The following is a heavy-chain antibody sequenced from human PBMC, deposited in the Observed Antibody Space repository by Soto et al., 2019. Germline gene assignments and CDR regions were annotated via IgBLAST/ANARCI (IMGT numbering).Heavy chain of an antibody. J-gene: IGHJ4*02. CDR1: GGSISSYY. V-gene: IGHV4-59*01. D-gene: IGHD6-13*01. CDR3: ARGNQDDWLRGSSWYFDY. Sequence: SETLSLTCTVSGGSISSYYWSWIRQPPGKGLEWVGYIYYSGSTNYNPSLKSRVTISVDTSKNQFSLKLSSVTAADTAVYYCARGNQDDWLRGSSWYFDYWGQGTLVTVSS. CDR2: IYYSGST.